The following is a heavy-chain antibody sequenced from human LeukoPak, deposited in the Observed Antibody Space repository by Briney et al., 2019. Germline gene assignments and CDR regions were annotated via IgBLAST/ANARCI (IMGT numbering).Heavy chain of an antibody. Sequence: PGGSLRLSCAASGFTFSPFWMHWVRQAPGKGLEWVSRIKGDGTYKNYADSVRGRFSISRDNTRNTLSLQMNSLRAEDSAVYFCVSDGDAYNFDWWGQGVLVTVSS. D-gene: IGHD5-24*01. V-gene: IGHV3-74*01. CDR2: IKGDGTYK. CDR3: VSDGDAYNFDW. J-gene: IGHJ4*02. CDR1: GFTFSPFW.